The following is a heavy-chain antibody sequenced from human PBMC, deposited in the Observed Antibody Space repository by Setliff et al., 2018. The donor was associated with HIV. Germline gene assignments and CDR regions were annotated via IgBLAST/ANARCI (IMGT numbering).Heavy chain of an antibody. V-gene: IGHV4-34*01. CDR2: INHSGST. CDR3: ARRGTNEKFDY. J-gene: IGHJ4*02. D-gene: IGHD1-1*01. CDR1: GGSFSGYY. Sequence: PSETLSLTCAVYGGSFSGYYWSWIRQPPGKGLEWIGEINHSGSTNYNPSLKSRVTISVDTSKNQFSLKLSSVTAADTAVYYCARRGTNEKFDYWGQGTLVTVSS.